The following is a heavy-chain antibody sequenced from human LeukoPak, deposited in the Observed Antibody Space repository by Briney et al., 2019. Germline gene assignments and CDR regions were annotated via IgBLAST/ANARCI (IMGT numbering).Heavy chain of an antibody. J-gene: IGHJ4*02. CDR2: INPNSGGT. D-gene: IGHD3-3*01. CDR1: GYTFTGYY. V-gene: IGHV1-2*02. Sequence: ASVKVSCKASGYTFTGYYMHWVRQAPGQGLEWMGWINPNSGGTNYAQKFQGRVTMTRDTSISTAYMELSRLRSDDTAVYYCARAAGTTTYYDFWSGYSPYFDYWGQGTLVTVSS. CDR3: ARAAGTTTYYDFWSGYSPYFDY.